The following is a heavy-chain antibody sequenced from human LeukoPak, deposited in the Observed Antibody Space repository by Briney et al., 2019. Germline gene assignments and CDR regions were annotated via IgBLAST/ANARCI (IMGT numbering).Heavy chain of an antibody. Sequence: GASVKVSCKASGGTFSSYAISWVRQAPGQGLEWMGGIIPIFGTANYAQKFQGRVTITADESTSTAYMELSSLRSENTAVYYCARVRNQNRFDPWGQGTLVTVSS. CDR1: GGTFSSYA. D-gene: IGHD1-14*01. CDR3: ARVRNQNRFDP. J-gene: IGHJ5*02. V-gene: IGHV1-69*13. CDR2: IIPIFGTA.